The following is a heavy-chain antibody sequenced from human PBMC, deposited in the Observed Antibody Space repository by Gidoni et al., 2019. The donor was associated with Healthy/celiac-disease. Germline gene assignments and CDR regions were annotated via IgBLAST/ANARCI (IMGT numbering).Heavy chain of an antibody. CDR3: TTDPQWFGELLFNY. Sequence: EVQLVESGGGLVKPGGSLRLSCAASGFTFRNAWMSWVRQAPGKGLEWVGRIKSKTDGGTTDYAAPVKGRFTISRDDSKNTLYLQMNSLKTEDTAVYYCTTDPQWFGELLFNYWGQGTLVTVSS. J-gene: IGHJ4*02. V-gene: IGHV3-15*01. CDR2: IKSKTDGGTT. D-gene: IGHD3-10*01. CDR1: GFTFRNAW.